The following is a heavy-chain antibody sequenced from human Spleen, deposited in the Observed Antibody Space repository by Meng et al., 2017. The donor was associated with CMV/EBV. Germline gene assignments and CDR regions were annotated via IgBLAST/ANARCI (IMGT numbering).Heavy chain of an antibody. CDR1: GYTLTSYY. V-gene: IGHV1-46*01. D-gene: IGHD2-15*01. J-gene: IGHJ5*02. CDR2: INPSGGST. Sequence: GYTLTSYYMHWVRQAPGQGLEWMGIINPSGGSTSYAQKFQGRVTMTRDTSTSTVYMELSSLRSEDTAVYYCARGGCSGGSCYPNWFDPWGQGTLVPSPQ. CDR3: ARGGCSGGSCYPNWFDP.